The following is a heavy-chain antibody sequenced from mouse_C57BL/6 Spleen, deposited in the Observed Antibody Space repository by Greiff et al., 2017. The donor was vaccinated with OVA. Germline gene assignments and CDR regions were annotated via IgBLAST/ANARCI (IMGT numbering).Heavy chain of an antibody. Sequence: QVQLKQPGAELVMPGASVKLSCKASGYTFTSYWMHWVKQRPGQGLEWIGEIDPSDSYTNYNQKFKGKSTLTVDKSSSTAYMQLNSLTSEDSAVYFCARVRYFDYWGQGTTLTVSS. CDR2: IDPSDSYT. J-gene: IGHJ2*01. V-gene: IGHV1-69*01. CDR3: ARVRYFDY. CDR1: GYTFTSYW.